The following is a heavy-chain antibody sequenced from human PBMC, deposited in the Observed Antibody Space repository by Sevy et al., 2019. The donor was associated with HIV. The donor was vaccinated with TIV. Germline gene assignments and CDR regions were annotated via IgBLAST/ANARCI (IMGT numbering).Heavy chain of an antibody. CDR2: IIPIFGTA. D-gene: IGHD3-9*01. CDR3: ARGSRDYDILTGYYYYYYMDV. V-gene: IGHV1-69*13. CDR1: GGTFSSYA. J-gene: IGHJ6*03. Sequence: ASVKVSCKASGGTFSSYAISWVRQAPGQGLEWMGRIIPIFGTANYAQKSQGRVTITADESTSTAYMELSSLRSEDTAVYYCARGSRDYDILTGYYYYYYMDVWGKGTTVTVSS.